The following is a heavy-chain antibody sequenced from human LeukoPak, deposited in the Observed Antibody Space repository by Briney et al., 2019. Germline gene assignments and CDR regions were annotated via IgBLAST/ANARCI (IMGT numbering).Heavy chain of an antibody. CDR1: GFTFSSYA. D-gene: IGHD3-10*01. Sequence: GGSLRLSCAASGFTFSSYAMSWVRQAPGKGLEWVSAISGSGGSTYYADSVKGRFTISRDNSKNTLYLQMNSLRAEDTAVYYCAKTPVRGAIKAPGANWFDPWGQGTLVTVSS. CDR2: ISGSGGST. J-gene: IGHJ5*02. V-gene: IGHV3-23*01. CDR3: AKTPVRGAIKAPGANWFDP.